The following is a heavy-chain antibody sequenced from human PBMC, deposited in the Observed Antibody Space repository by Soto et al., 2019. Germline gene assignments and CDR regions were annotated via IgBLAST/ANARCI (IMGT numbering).Heavy chain of an antibody. CDR2: IWYDGSNK. D-gene: IGHD3-22*01. J-gene: IGHJ4*02. Sequence: QVQLVESGGGVVQPGRSLRLSCAASGFTFSSYGMHLVRQAPGKGLEWVAVIWYDGSNKYYADSVKGRFTISRDNSKNTLYLQMNSLRAEDTAVYYCAREGNYYDSSGYSSPFDYWGQGTLVTVSS. V-gene: IGHV3-33*01. CDR1: GFTFSSYG. CDR3: AREGNYYDSSGYSSPFDY.